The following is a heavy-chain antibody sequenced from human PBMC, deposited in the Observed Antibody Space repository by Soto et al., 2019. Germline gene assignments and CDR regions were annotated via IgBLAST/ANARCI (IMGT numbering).Heavy chain of an antibody. V-gene: IGHV3-30*04. CDR3: VRCWGRCDGTNLGYNWLDF. CDR2: VSHDGSNK. CDR1: GFTFSDYP. J-gene: IGHJ5*01. Sequence: GGSLRLSCAVFGFTFSDYPMYWVRQAPGKGLEWVAIVSHDGSNKWYADFVKGRFTISRDNAKNTLYLQMNNLRAEDTAVYYCVRCWGRCDGTNLGYNWLDFWGKGTLVTVSS. D-gene: IGHD2-8*01.